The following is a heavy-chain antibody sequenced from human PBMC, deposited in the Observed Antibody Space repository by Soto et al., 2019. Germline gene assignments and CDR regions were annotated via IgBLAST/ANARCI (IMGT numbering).Heavy chain of an antibody. V-gene: IGHV3-9*01. CDR2: ISWNSGSI. Sequence: DVQLVESGGGLVQPGRSLRLSCAASGFTFDDYAMHWVRQAPGKGLEWVSGISWNSGSIDYADSVKGRFTMSRDNAKNSLDPQMNSLRPEDTALYYCAKDMTEYSSALRTRGPYYYYYMDVWGKGTTVTVSS. CDR3: AKDMTEYSSALRTRGPYYYYYMDV. J-gene: IGHJ6*03. D-gene: IGHD6-6*01. CDR1: GFTFDDYA.